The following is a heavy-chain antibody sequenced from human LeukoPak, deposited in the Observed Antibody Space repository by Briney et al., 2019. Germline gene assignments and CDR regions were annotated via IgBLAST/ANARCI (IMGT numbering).Heavy chain of an antibody. CDR3: ARGNPTWIFGVVIYPPRFDY. CDR2: IIPILGTA. J-gene: IGHJ4*02. Sequence: SVKVSCKASGGTFSSYAISWVRQAPGQGLEWMGGIIPILGTANYAQKFQGRVTITTDESTSTAYMELSSLRSEDTAVYYCARGNPTWIFGVVIYPPRFDYWGQGTLVTVSS. V-gene: IGHV1-69*05. CDR1: GGTFSSYA. D-gene: IGHD3-3*01.